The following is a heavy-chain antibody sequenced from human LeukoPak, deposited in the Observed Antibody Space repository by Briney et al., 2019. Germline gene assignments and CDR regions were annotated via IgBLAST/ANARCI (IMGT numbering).Heavy chain of an antibody. CDR2: IIPIFGTA. CDR3: VAMIAARPTDV. CDR1: GGTFSSYA. D-gene: IGHD6-6*01. Sequence: ASVKVSCKASGGTFSSYAISWVRQAPGQGLEWMGGIIPIFGTANYAQKFQGRVTITADESTSIAYMELSSLRSEDTAVYYCVAMIAARPTDVWGKGTTVTVSS. V-gene: IGHV1-69*13. J-gene: IGHJ6*04.